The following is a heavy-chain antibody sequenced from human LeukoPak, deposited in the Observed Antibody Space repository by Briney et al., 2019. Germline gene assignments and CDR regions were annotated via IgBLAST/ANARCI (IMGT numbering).Heavy chain of an antibody. J-gene: IGHJ4*02. CDR2: ISSTGAGT. CDR1: GFTFDSYA. D-gene: IGHD5-12*01. Sequence: PGGSLRLSCAASGFTFDSYAMSWVRQAPGKGLEWVSAISSTGAGTYYADSVKGRFTISRDNSKNTLYLQMDGLRAEDTAVYHCAKGGIYAFDYWGQGTLVTVSS. V-gene: IGHV3-23*01. CDR3: AKGGIYAFDY.